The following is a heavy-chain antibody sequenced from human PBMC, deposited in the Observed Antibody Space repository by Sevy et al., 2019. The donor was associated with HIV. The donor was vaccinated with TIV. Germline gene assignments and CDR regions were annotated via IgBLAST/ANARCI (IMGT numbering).Heavy chain of an antibody. V-gene: IGHV3-23*01. Sequence: GGSLRLSSAASGFTFSTYTMNWVRQAPGKGLEWVSAISGSGGTTYNADSLKGRFTISRDNSKNTLYLQMISLRAEDTAVYYCAKGDRTFYGMDVWGQGTTVTVSS. CDR3: AKGDRTFYGMDV. CDR1: GFTFSTYT. J-gene: IGHJ6*02. CDR2: ISGSGGTT. D-gene: IGHD2-15*01.